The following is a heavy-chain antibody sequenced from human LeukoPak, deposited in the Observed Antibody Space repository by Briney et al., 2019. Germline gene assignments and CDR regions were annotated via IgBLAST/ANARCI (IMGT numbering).Heavy chain of an antibody. V-gene: IGHV3-74*01. CDR1: GFTFSSYW. Sequence: GGSLRLSCAASGFTFSSYWMHWVRQAPGKGLVWVSRINSDGSTTSYADSVKGRFTISRDNAKNTLYLQMNSLRAEDTAVYYCVLGGCSSTSCYTIFGYWGQGTLVTVSS. CDR3: VLGGCSSTSCYTIFGY. J-gene: IGHJ4*02. D-gene: IGHD2-2*02. CDR2: INSDGSTT.